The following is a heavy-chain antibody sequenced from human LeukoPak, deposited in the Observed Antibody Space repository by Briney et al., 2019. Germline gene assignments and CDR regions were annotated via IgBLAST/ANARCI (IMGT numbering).Heavy chain of an antibody. D-gene: IGHD2-21*01. Sequence: GGSLRLSCAASGFSLSSYAMSWVRQAPGKGLEWVSAISSTDAGTYHADSVRGRFTISRDSSKNTLYLQMNSLGAEDAAVYYCAKAPVTSCRGAYCYPFDYWGQGTLVTVSS. CDR3: AKAPVTSCRGAYCYPFDY. V-gene: IGHV3-23*01. CDR1: GFSLSSYA. J-gene: IGHJ4*02. CDR2: ISSTDAGT.